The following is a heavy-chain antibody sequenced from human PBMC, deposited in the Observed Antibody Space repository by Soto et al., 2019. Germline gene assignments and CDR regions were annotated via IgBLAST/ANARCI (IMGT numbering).Heavy chain of an antibody. V-gene: IGHV4-31*02. D-gene: IGHD2-21*01. CDR1: DESISLDVCC. CDR3: ARDGAGAYGLGWFDP. J-gene: IGHJ5*02. Sequence: SPAWMGVDESISLDVCCWSCLRQQPRKGLKGIGYIYHSGSTTHNPSRKSRVTISVDTSKNRLSLELSNVTAADTAVYYCARDGAGAYGLGWFDPWGQGILVTVSS. CDR2: IYHSGST.